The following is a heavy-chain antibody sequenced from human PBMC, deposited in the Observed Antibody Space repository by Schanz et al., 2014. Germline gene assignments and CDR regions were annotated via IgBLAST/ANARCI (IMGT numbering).Heavy chain of an antibody. Sequence: DVQLLESGGGLVQPGESLRLSCAASGFTFTTYAMTWVRQAPGKGLEWVSNISPTGSSTYYADSVKGRFTISRDNSRKTLYLQMSSRRADDTAVYYCAEDLYNYGSFDSWGQGTLVTVSS. CDR3: AEDLYNYGSFDS. J-gene: IGHJ5*01. CDR2: ISPTGSST. D-gene: IGHD3-16*01. CDR1: GFTFTTYA. V-gene: IGHV3-23*01.